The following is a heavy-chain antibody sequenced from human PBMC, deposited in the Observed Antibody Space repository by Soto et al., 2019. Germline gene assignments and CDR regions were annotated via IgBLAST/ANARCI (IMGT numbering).Heavy chain of an antibody. CDR2: ISDYNGNT. V-gene: IGHV1-18*01. Sequence: QVQLVQSGAEVKKPGASVKVSCKASGYSFTTYGISWVRQAPGQGLEWMGWISDYNGNTNYEKKFQGRVTMTTDTSTRTGYMELKSLRSDDTAVYYCAREGYYSGSGSYSPPRYYGMDVW. CDR3: AREGYYSGSGSYSPPRYYGMDV. D-gene: IGHD3-10*01. CDR1: GYSFTTYG. J-gene: IGHJ6*01.